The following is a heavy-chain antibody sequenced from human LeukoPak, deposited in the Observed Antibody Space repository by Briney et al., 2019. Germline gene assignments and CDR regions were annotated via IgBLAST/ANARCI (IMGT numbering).Heavy chain of an antibody. J-gene: IGHJ3*02. Sequence: ASVKVSCKASGYTFTSYDINWVRQATGQGLEWMGWMNPNSGNTGYAQKFQGRVTMTRNTSISTAYMELSSLRSEDTAVYYCARGAVVDIVATISFDIWGQGTMVTVSS. V-gene: IGHV1-8*01. CDR3: ARGAVVDIVATISFDI. CDR1: GYTFTSYD. D-gene: IGHD5-12*01. CDR2: MNPNSGNT.